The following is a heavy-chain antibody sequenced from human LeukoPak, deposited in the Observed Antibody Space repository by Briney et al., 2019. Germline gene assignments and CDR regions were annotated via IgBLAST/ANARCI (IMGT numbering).Heavy chain of an antibody. V-gene: IGHV3-7*01. J-gene: IGHJ4*02. CDR3: ARSRTAMQLWKGYYFDY. CDR1: GFTFSSYW. D-gene: IGHD5-18*01. Sequence: GGSLRLSCAASGFTFSSYWMSWVRQAPGKGLEWVANIKQDGREKYYVDSVKGRFTISRDNAKNSLYLQMKSLRAEDTAVYYCARSRTAMQLWKGYYFDYWGQGTRVTVSS. CDR2: IKQDGREK.